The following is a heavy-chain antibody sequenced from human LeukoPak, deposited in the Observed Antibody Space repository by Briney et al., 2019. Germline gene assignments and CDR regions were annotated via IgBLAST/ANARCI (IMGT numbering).Heavy chain of an antibody. Sequence: PGGSLRLSCAVSGFTVSNNYMSWVRQAPGKGLEWVSVIYSGGSTYYADSVKGRFTISRDNAKNTLYLQMNSLRAEDTAVYYCARARPKYCSSTSCYRGGHFDYWGQGTLVTVSS. CDR2: IYSGGST. V-gene: IGHV3-66*01. CDR3: ARARPKYCSSTSCYRGGHFDY. CDR1: GFTVSNNY. J-gene: IGHJ4*02. D-gene: IGHD2-2*02.